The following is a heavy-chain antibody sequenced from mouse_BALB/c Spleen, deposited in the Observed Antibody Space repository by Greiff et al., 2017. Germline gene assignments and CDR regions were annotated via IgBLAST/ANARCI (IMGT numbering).Heavy chain of an antibody. CDR3: ARGNWDWYAMDY. CDR2: ISDGGSYT. J-gene: IGHJ4*01. Sequence: EVKLVESGGGLVKPGGSLKLSCAASGFTFSDYYMYWVRQTPEKRLEWVATISDGGSYTYYPDSVKGRFTISRDNAKNNLYLQMSSLKSEDTAMYYCARGNWDWYAMDYWGQGTSVTVSS. D-gene: IGHD4-1*01. CDR1: GFTFSDYY. V-gene: IGHV5-4*02.